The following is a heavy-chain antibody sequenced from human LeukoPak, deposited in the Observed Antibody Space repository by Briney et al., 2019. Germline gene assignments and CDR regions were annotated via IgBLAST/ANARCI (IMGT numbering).Heavy chain of an antibody. D-gene: IGHD3-10*01. Sequence: SETLSLTCTVSGGSISSYYWTWIRQPPGKGLEWIGYIYYSGNTNYNPSLKSRVTISVDTSKNQFSLKLTSVTAADTAVYYCARGRLWFGGLSFDIWGQGTMVTVSS. CDR3: ARGRLWFGGLSFDI. CDR1: GGSISSYY. V-gene: IGHV4-59*01. J-gene: IGHJ3*02. CDR2: IYYSGNT.